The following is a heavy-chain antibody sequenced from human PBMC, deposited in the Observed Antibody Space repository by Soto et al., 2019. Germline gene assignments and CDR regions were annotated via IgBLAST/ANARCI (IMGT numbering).Heavy chain of an antibody. D-gene: IGHD4-4*01. V-gene: IGHV4-59*01. CDR1: GGSISSYY. CDR3: AKTTEYYYYGMDV. CDR2: IYYSGST. J-gene: IGHJ6*02. Sequence: SETLSLTCTVSGGSISSYYWSWIRQPPGKGLEWIGYIYYSGSTNYNPSLKSRVTISVDTSKNQFSLKLSSVTAADTAVYYCAKTTEYYYYGMDVWGQGTTVTVSS.